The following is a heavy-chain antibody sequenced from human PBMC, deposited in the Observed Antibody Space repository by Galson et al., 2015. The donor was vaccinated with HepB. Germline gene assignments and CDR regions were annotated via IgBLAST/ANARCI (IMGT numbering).Heavy chain of an antibody. V-gene: IGHV3-49*03. CDR3: TKDPGYSGYDLDY. Sequence: SLRLSCAASGFTFGDYAMSWFRQAPGKGLEWVGFIRSKAYGGTTEYAASVKGRFTISRDDSKSIAYLQMNILKTEDTAVYYCTKDPGYSGYDLDYWGQGTLVTVSS. J-gene: IGHJ4*02. D-gene: IGHD5-12*01. CDR1: GFTFGDYA. CDR2: IRSKAYGGTT.